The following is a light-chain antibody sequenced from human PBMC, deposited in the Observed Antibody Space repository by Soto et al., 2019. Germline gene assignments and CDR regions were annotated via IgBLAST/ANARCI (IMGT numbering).Light chain of an antibody. V-gene: IGLV1-47*02. CDR2: SDD. CDR3: AAWDDSLRGLL. J-gene: IGLJ2*01. CDR1: SSNIGSNY. Sequence: QSVLTQAASASGTPGQRVTISRSGSSSNIGSNYVYWYQQLPGTAPKLLIYSDDQRPSGVPDRFAGSKSGTSASLAISGLRSEDEAHYYCAAWDDSLRGLLFGGWTKLTVL.